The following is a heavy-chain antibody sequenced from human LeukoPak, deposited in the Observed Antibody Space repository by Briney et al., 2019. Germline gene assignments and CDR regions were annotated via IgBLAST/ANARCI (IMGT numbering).Heavy chain of an antibody. D-gene: IGHD2-2*01. V-gene: IGHV3-30*04. CDR2: ISYDGSNK. CDR3: ARDKYPDCSSTSCYRHYYGMDV. Sequence: GGSLRLSCAASGFTFSSYAMHWVRQAPGKGLEWVAVISYDGSNKYYADFVKGRFTISRDNSKNTLYLQMNSLRAEDTAVYYCARDKYPDCSSTSCYRHYYGMDVWGQGTTVTVSS. J-gene: IGHJ6*02. CDR1: GFTFSSYA.